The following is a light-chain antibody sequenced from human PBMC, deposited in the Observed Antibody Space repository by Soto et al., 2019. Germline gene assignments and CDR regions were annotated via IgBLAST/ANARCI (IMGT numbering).Light chain of an antibody. Sequence: EIVMTQSPATLSVSPGERATLSCRASQSVSSNLAWYQQKPGQAPRLLIYGASTRATGIPARFSGSGSGTEFTLTISSLQSEDFAVYYCQQYNNWPCTMYTFGQGTKLEIK. CDR2: GAS. J-gene: IGKJ2*01. CDR1: QSVSSN. CDR3: QQYNNWPCTMYT. V-gene: IGKV3-15*01.